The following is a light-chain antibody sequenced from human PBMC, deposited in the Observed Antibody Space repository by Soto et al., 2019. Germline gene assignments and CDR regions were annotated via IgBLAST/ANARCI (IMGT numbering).Light chain of an antibody. CDR1: QSVSSSY. J-gene: IGKJ2*01. CDR2: GAS. CDR3: QQYGSSPMFT. V-gene: IGKV3-20*01. Sequence: EIVLTQSPGTLSWSPGERATLSCRASQSVSSSYLAWYQQKPGQAPRLLIYGASSRATGIPDRFSGSGSGTDFTLTISILEHEDFAVYYCQQYGSSPMFTFGQGTKLEI.